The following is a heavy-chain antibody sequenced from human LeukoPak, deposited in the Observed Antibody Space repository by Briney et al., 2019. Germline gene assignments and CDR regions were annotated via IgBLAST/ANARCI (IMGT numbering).Heavy chain of an antibody. J-gene: IGHJ4*02. CDR1: GFTFSSYW. D-gene: IGHD3-10*01. CDR3: ARRRIRGVIITACDY. CDR2: IKTDGITT. V-gene: IGHV3-74*01. Sequence: GGSLRLSCAASGFTFSSYWMHWVRQAPGKGLVWVSRIKTDGITTSYADSVKGRFTISRDNSKNTLYLQMNSLRAEDTAVYYCARRRIRGVIITACDYWGQGTLVTVSS.